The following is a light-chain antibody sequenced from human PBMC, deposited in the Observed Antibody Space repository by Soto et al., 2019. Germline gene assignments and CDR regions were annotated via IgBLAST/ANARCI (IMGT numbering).Light chain of an antibody. J-gene: IGKJ4*01. Sequence: DSQMTPSPSTLSASIGDSVTITCRASQMIYTWLAWYQQRPGKAPKLLIYEASSLDVGVPSRFSGSGSGTEFTLTISSLQPEDFATYYCQQSYSTPPTFGGGTKV. V-gene: IGKV1-5*03. CDR3: QQSYSTPPT. CDR1: QMIYTW. CDR2: EAS.